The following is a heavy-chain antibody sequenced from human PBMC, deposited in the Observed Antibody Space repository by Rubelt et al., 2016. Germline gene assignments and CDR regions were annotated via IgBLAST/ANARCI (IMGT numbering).Heavy chain of an antibody. Sequence: VQLVESGGGLVQPGGSLSLSCAASGFTFSSYWMSWVRQAPGKGLEWIGSIYYSGSTYYNPSLKSRVTISVDTSKNQFSLKLSSVTAADTAVYYCARDLEFGYSSSRWFDPWGQGTLVTVS. CDR1: GFTFSSYW. D-gene: IGHD6-13*01. J-gene: IGHJ5*02. CDR3: ARDLEFGYSSSRWFDP. V-gene: IGHV4-39*07. CDR2: IYYSGST.